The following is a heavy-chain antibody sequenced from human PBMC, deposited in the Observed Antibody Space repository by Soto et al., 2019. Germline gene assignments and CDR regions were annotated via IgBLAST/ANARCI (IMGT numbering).Heavy chain of an antibody. Sequence: QVQLQESGPGLVKPSETLSLTCAVSGASIRSYHWSWIRQPAGKGLEWIGRMQHTGNTNYNPSLKSRVPMSVDTSKNQISLKMTSVTAADTAVYFCAKDVSSRRWFDTWGQGILGIVSS. J-gene: IGHJ5*02. CDR2: MQHTGNT. CDR3: AKDVSSRRWFDT. V-gene: IGHV4-4*07. D-gene: IGHD3-16*01. CDR1: GASIRSYH.